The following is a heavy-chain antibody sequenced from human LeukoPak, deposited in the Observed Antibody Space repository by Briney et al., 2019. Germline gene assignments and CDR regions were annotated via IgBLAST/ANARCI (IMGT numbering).Heavy chain of an antibody. Sequence: GRSLRLSCAASGFTFSSYSMNWVRQAPGKGLEWVSYISSSSSTIYYADSVKGRFTISRDNAKNSLYLQMNSLRAEDTAVYYCAREASGVIYAFDIWGQGTMVTVSS. D-gene: IGHD1-26*01. J-gene: IGHJ3*02. CDR3: AREASGVIYAFDI. CDR2: ISSSSSTI. CDR1: GFTFSSYS. V-gene: IGHV3-48*01.